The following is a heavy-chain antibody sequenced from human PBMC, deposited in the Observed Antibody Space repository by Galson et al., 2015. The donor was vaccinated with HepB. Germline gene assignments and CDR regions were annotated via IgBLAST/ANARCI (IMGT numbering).Heavy chain of an antibody. CDR2: ISGTGTAT. Sequence: SLRLSCAASGFTFSNYAMTWVRQSPVKGLEWVSGISGTGTATYYADSVKGRFTISRDNSKNTVWLQMDSLRGEDSAVYYCAKVINSNWAPFDYWGQGTLVTVSS. V-gene: IGHV3-23*01. CDR1: GFTFSNYA. J-gene: IGHJ4*02. D-gene: IGHD4-11*01. CDR3: AKVINSNWAPFDY.